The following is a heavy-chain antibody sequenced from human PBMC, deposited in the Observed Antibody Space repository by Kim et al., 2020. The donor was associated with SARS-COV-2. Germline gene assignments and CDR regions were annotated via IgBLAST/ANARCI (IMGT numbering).Heavy chain of an antibody. Sequence: GGSLRLSCAASGFTFSSYAMSWVRQAPGKGLEWVSAISGSGGSTYYADSVKGRFTISRDNSKNTLYLQMNSLRAEDTAVYYCAKDRVSSEYYYYYGMDVWGQGTTVTVSS. CDR1: GFTFSSYA. D-gene: IGHD6-6*01. J-gene: IGHJ6*02. V-gene: IGHV3-23*01. CDR3: AKDRVSSEYYYYYGMDV. CDR2: ISGSGGST.